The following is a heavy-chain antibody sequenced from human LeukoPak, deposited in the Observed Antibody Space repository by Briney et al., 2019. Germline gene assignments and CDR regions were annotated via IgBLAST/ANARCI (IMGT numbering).Heavy chain of an antibody. V-gene: IGHV3-7*01. CDR2: IKQDGSEK. CDR3: ARDYALGSSSSGGPMAN. J-gene: IGHJ4*02. CDR1: GGSFSGYY. D-gene: IGHD1-26*01. Sequence: ETLSLTCAVYGGSFSGYYWSWIRQPPGKGLEWVANIKQDGSEKYYVDSVKGRFTISRDNAKNSLYLQMNSLRDDDTAVYYCARDYALGSSSSGGPMANWGQGTLVTVSS.